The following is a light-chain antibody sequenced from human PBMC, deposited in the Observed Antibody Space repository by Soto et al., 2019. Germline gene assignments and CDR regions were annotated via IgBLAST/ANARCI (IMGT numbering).Light chain of an antibody. Sequence: QSALTQPASVSGSPGQSITFSCTGTTSDIGAYNYVSWYQHHPGKAPKLFIYDVTARPSGVSDRFSGSKSGTTASLTISGVQAEDEADYFCSSYQTISPVVLFGGGTKLTVL. CDR2: DVT. J-gene: IGLJ3*02. V-gene: IGLV2-14*03. CDR3: SSYQTISPVVL. CDR1: TSDIGAYNY.